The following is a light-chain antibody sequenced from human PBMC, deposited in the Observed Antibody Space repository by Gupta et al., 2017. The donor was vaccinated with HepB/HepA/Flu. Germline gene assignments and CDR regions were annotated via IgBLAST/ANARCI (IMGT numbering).Light chain of an antibody. Sequence: QSLLTLPPSASGTPGPRVTITCSGSSSNVGRDNVYWYQQLPGTAPKLLIYNDDQRPSGVPDRFAGSKGGTSASPTTSGLPAEEEADYYCAAENNSKSGVVFGGGTRLTVL. V-gene: IGLV1-47*02. J-gene: IGLJ2*01. CDR2: NDD. CDR3: AAENNSKSGVV. CDR1: SSNVGRDN.